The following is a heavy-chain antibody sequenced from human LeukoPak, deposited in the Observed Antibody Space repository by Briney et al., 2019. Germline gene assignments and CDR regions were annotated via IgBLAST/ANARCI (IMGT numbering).Heavy chain of an antibody. Sequence: GGSLRLSCAASGFTFISYAMHWVRQAPGKGLEWVAAISYDGSNKYYADSVKGRFTISRDNSRNTLYLQMDSLRTEDTAVYYCANGRTPTVVTPEFYYWGQGTLVNVPS. CDR3: ANGRTPTVVTPEFYY. CDR1: GFTFISYA. J-gene: IGHJ4*02. D-gene: IGHD4-23*01. CDR2: ISYDGSNK. V-gene: IGHV3-30*18.